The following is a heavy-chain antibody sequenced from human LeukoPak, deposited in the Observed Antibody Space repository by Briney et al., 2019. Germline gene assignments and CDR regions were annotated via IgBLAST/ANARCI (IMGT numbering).Heavy chain of an antibody. D-gene: IGHD5-18*01. J-gene: IGHJ4*02. CDR3: ARWAGVTDQ. CDR2: IKQDGSVE. CDR1: GFTLENYW. Sequence: GGSLRLPCVASGFTLENYWMSWVRQVPRKGPEWVANIKQDGSVEHYLESVKGRFTISRDNAKNSLFLQMNSLIVEDTAVYYCARWAGVTDQWGQGTQVTVSS. V-gene: IGHV3-7*01.